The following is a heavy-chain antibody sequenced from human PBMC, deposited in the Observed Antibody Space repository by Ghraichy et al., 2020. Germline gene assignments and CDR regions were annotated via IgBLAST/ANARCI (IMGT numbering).Heavy chain of an antibody. D-gene: IGHD3-22*01. CDR2: ISWDGGST. CDR3: AKDSSGEYYYDSSGGVSDAFDI. J-gene: IGHJ3*02. Sequence: GGSLRLSCAASGFTFDDYTMHWVRQAPRKGLEWVSLISWDGGSTYYADSVKGRFTISRDNSKNSLYLQMNSLRTEDTALYYCAKDSSGEYYYDSSGGVSDAFDIWGQGTMVTVSS. V-gene: IGHV3-43*01. CDR1: GFTFDDYT.